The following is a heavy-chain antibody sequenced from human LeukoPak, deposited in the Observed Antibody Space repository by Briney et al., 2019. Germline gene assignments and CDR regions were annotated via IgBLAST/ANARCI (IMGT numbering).Heavy chain of an antibody. Sequence: PSETLSLTCAVYGGSFSGYYWSWIRQPPGKGLEWIGEINHSGSTNYNPSLKSRVTISVDTSKNRFSLKLSSVTAADTAVYYCARGSNEGADFDYWGQGTLVTVSS. V-gene: IGHV4-34*01. D-gene: IGHD4-4*01. CDR3: ARGSNEGADFDY. CDR2: INHSGST. CDR1: GGSFSGYY. J-gene: IGHJ4*02.